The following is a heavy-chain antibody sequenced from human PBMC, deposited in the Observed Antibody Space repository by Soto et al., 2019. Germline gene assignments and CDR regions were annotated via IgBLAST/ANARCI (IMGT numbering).Heavy chain of an antibody. CDR2: IYYSGST. CDR1: GGSISSSSYY. J-gene: IGHJ4*02. V-gene: IGHV4-39*01. D-gene: IGHD6-19*01. CDR3: ARRTVNIRTFYSGLKTHCFDY. Sequence: QLQLQESGPGLVKPSETLSLTCAVSGGSISSSSYYWGWIRQPPGKGLEWIGSIYYSGSTYYTPSLQSRVAISVDTSKNQFSLKLNSVTAADTAVYYCARRTVNIRTFYSGLKTHCFDYWGQGTPVTVSS.